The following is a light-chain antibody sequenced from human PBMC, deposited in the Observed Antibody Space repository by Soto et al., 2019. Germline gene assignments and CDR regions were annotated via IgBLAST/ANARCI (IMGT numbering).Light chain of an antibody. V-gene: IGLV2-8*01. CDR3: SSYAGSTNLG. CDR1: SSDVGGYNY. CDR2: EVS. J-gene: IGLJ2*01. Sequence: QSALTQPPSASGSPGQSVTISCTRTSSDVGGYNYVSWYQQHPGKAPKLMIYEVSKRPSGVPDRFSGSKSGNTASLTVSGLQAEDEADYYCSSYAGSTNLGFGGGTKLTVL.